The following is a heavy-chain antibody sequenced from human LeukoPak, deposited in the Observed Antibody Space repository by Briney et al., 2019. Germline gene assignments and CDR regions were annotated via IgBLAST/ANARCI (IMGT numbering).Heavy chain of an antibody. CDR3: AKDAAGPEY. CDR2: ISAGGGST. Sequence: GGSLRLSCAVSGLTFSDYSMTWVRQAPGKGLFWVSGISAGGGSTYYADSVKGRFTISRDNSRNTLYLQMNSLRAEDTAVYYCAKDAAGPEYWGQGTPVTVSS. CDR1: GLTFSDYS. J-gene: IGHJ4*02. V-gene: IGHV3-23*01. D-gene: IGHD6-13*01.